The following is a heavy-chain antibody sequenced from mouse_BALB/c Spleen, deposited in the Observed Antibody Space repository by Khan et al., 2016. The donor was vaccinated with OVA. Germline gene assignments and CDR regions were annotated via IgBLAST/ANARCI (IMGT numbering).Heavy chain of an antibody. CDR2: TNYGGNI. CDR1: GYSITSGYY. Sequence: EVQLQESGPGLVKPSQSLSLTCSVTGYSITSGYYWNWIRQFPGNTLEWMGYTNYGGNINYNPSLKNRISITRDTSKNQFFLRLISVTTEDSATDYCTRGGRWFDYWGQGTLVTVSA. CDR3: TRGGRWFDY. J-gene: IGHJ3*01. V-gene: IGHV3-6*02.